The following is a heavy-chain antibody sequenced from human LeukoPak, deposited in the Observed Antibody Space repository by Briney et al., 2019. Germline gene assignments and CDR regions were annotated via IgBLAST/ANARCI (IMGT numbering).Heavy chain of an antibody. CDR1: GFTFDDYA. J-gene: IGHJ4*02. CDR2: ISWNSGSI. V-gene: IGHV3-9*03. CDR3: ARDMDTMVRGVIVD. Sequence: GRSLRLSCAASGFTFDDYAMHWVRQAPGKGLEWVSGISWNSGSIVYADSVKGRFTISRDNAKNSLYLQMDSLRAEDMALYYCARDMDTMVRGVIVDWGQGTLVTVSS. D-gene: IGHD3-10*01.